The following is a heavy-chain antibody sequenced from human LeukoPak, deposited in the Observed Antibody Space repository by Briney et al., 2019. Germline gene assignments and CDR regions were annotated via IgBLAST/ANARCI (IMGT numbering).Heavy chain of an antibody. CDR2: IYYSGST. J-gene: IGHJ5*02. D-gene: IGHD3-22*01. CDR3: AREVVVYNWFDP. V-gene: IGHV4-59*01. CDR1: GGSLSSYY. Sequence: SETLSLTCAVSGGSLSSYYWRWVRQPPGKGLEWIGYIYYSGSTNYHPSLKSRVTISVDTSKNQFSLKLSSVTAADTAVYYCAREVVVYNWFDPWGRGTLVTVSS.